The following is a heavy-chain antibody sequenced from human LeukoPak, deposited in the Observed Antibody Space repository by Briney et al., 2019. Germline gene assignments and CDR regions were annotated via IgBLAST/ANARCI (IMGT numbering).Heavy chain of an antibody. Sequence: ASVKVSCKASGYTFTSYDINWVRQATGQGLEWMGWINPNNGNTGYAQKVQGRVTMTRNTSRNTAYMELNSLRSEDTAVYYCARGTGPFGYWGQGTLVTVSS. CDR2: INPNNGNT. J-gene: IGHJ4*02. CDR3: ARGTGPFGY. V-gene: IGHV1-8*01. CDR1: GYTFTSYD. D-gene: IGHD1-1*01.